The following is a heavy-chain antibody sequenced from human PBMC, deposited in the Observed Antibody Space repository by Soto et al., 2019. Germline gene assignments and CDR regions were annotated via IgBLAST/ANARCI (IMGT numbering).Heavy chain of an antibody. CDR2: INPNSGGT. CDR3: ARVRSSSWGYYYYGMDV. V-gene: IGHV1-2*04. CDR1: GYTFTGYY. J-gene: IGHJ6*02. D-gene: IGHD6-13*01. Sequence: ASVQVSCKDSGYTFTGYYMHWVRQAPGQGLEWMGWINPNSGGTNYAQKFQGWVTMTRDTSISTAYMELSRLRSDDTAVYYCARVRSSSWGYYYYGMDVWGQGTTVTV.